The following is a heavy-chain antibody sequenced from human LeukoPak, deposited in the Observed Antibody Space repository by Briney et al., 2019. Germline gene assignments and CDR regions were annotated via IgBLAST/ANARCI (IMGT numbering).Heavy chain of an antibody. Sequence: SETLSLTCAVYGGSFSGYYWSWIRQPPGKGLEWIGEINHSGSTNYNPSLKSRVTISVDTSRNQFSLKLSSVTAADTAVYYCALDIVATISRGLELHYYMDVRGKGATVTVSS. J-gene: IGHJ6*03. V-gene: IGHV4-34*01. CDR2: INHSGST. D-gene: IGHD5-12*01. CDR1: GGSFSGYY. CDR3: ALDIVATISRGLELHYYMDV.